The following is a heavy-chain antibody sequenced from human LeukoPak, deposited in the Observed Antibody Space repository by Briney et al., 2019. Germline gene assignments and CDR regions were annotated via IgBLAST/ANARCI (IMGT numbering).Heavy chain of an antibody. J-gene: IGHJ5*02. Sequence: ASVTVSCTASGYTFTSYDINWVRQATGQGLEWMGWMNPNSGNTGYAQKFQGRVTMTRNTSISTAYMELSSLRSEDTAVYYCARKSGSYFPPNDNWFDPWGQGTLVTVSS. V-gene: IGHV1-8*01. CDR3: ARKSGSYFPPNDNWFDP. CDR2: MNPNSGNT. D-gene: IGHD1-26*01. CDR1: GYTFTSYD.